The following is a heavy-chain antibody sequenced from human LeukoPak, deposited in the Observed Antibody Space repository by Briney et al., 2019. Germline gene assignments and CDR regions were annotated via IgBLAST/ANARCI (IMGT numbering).Heavy chain of an antibody. CDR3: ARDSGHTGSDDH. CDR1: GFTFSSYS. D-gene: IGHD3-10*01. J-gene: IGHJ5*02. Sequence: PGGSLRLSCAASGFTFSSYSMNWVRQAPGKGLEWVSSISSSSSYIYYADSVKGRFTISRDNAKNSLYLQVSSLRDEDTAVYYCARDSGHTGSDDHWGQGTLVTVSS. CDR2: ISSSSSYI. V-gene: IGHV3-21*01.